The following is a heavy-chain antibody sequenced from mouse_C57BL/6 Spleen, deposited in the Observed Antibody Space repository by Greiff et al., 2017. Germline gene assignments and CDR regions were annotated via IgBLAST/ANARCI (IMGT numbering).Heavy chain of an antibody. CDR2: IYPRSGNT. CDR1: GYTFTSYG. J-gene: IGHJ2*01. CDR3: ARQDPLYYDYDGDYFDY. D-gene: IGHD2-4*01. V-gene: IGHV1-81*01. Sequence: QVQLKQSGAELARPGASVKLSCKASGYTFTSYGISWVKQRTGQGLEWIGEIYPRSGNTYYNEKFKGKATLTADKSSSTAYMGLRSLTSEDSAVYFCARQDPLYYDYDGDYFDYWGQGTTLTVSS.